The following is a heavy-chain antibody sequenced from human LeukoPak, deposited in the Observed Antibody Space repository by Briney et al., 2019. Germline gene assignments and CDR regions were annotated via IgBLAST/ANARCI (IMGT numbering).Heavy chain of an antibody. CDR1: GYSFTDYY. D-gene: IGHD2-21*01. CDR3: ARADRLHGGPYLIGP. J-gene: IGHJ5*02. CDR2: INPNSGGT. V-gene: IGHV1-2*02. Sequence: ASVKVACKTSGYSFTDYYMHWVRQAPGQGLEWMGWINPNSGGTSSAQKFQGRVTMTRDTSITTVYMEMSWLTSDDTAIYYCARADRLHGGPYLIGPWGQGTLVTVSS.